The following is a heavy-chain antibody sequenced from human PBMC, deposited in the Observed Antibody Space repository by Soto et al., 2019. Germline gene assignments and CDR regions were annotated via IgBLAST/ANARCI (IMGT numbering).Heavy chain of an antibody. CDR1: CGFISSSNL. CDR2: IYHSGST. CDR3: ARVGYCSSTSCYDGVFDY. J-gene: IGHJ4*02. Sequence: PSESMSLTCAVSCGFISSSNLGSCIRQPTGKGLEWIGEIYHSGSTNYNPSLKSRVTISVDKSKNQFSLKLSSVTAADTAVYYCARVGYCSSTSCYDGVFDYWGQGTLVTVSS. V-gene: IGHV4-4*02. D-gene: IGHD2-2*01.